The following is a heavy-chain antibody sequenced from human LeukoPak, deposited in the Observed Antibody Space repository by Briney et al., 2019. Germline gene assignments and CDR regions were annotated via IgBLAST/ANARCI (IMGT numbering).Heavy chain of an antibody. V-gene: IGHV4-39*07. CDR3: ASRREDIVVVPAAISDNWFDP. Sequence: NPSETLSLTCTVSGGSISSSSYYWGWIRQPPGKGLEWIGSIYYSGSTYYNPSLKSRVTISVDTSKNQFSLRLSSVTAADTAVYYCASRREDIVVVPAAISDNWFDPWGQGTLVTVSS. J-gene: IGHJ5*02. CDR1: GGSISSSSYY. D-gene: IGHD2-2*02. CDR2: IYYSGST.